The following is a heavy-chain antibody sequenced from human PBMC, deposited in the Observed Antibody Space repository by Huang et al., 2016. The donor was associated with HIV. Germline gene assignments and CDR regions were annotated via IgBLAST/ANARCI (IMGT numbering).Heavy chain of an antibody. CDR3: TTESESSGWTMDHDAFDI. Sequence: EVQLVESGGGLVKPGGSLRLSCAASGFTFSNAWMSWVRQAPGKGLEWVGRIKSKTEGGTTDYAAPGKGRFTISRDDSKNTLYLQMNSLKTEDTAVYYCTTESESSGWTMDHDAFDIWGQGTMVTVSS. CDR2: IKSKTEGGTT. J-gene: IGHJ3*02. D-gene: IGHD6-19*01. CDR1: GFTFSNAW. V-gene: IGHV3-15*01.